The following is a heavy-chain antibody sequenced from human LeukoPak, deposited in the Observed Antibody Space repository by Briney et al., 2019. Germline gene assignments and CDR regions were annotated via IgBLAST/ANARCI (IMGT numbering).Heavy chain of an antibody. CDR2: IYYSGST. D-gene: IGHD2-15*01. V-gene: IGHV4-59*08. Sequence: SETLSLTCTVSGGSISSYYWSWIRQPPGKGLEWIGYIYYSGSTNYSPSLKSRVTISVDTSKNQFSLKLSSVTAADTAVYYCARVICSGGSCYSDEYFDYWGQGTLVTVSS. CDR3: ARVICSGGSCYSDEYFDY. CDR1: GGSISSYY. J-gene: IGHJ4*02.